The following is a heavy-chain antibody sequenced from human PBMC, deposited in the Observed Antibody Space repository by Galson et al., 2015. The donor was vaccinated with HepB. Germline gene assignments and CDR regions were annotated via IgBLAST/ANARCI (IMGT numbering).Heavy chain of an antibody. Sequence: QSGAEVKKPGESLKISCKGSGYSFTNYWIAWVRQMPGKGLEWMGIILPGDSNSRYSPSFQGQVTISADKSISTAYLQWSSLQASDTAMYYCARVRYFGSGGGNTFDIWGQGTMITVSS. V-gene: IGHV5-51*01. CDR2: ILPGDSNS. D-gene: IGHD3-10*01. J-gene: IGHJ3*02. CDR1: GYSFTNYW. CDR3: ARVRYFGSGGGNTFDI.